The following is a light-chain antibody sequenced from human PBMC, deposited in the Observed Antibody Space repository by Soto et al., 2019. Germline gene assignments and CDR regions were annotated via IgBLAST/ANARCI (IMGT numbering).Light chain of an antibody. Sequence: QSVLTQPPSVSAAPGQKVTISCSGSSSNIGINYVSWYQQLPGTAPKLLIYDNNKRPSRIPDRFSGSKSGTSATLGITGLQTGDEADYYCGTWDSSLSAVVFGGGTKLTVL. CDR3: GTWDSSLSAVV. CDR2: DNN. CDR1: SSNIGINY. J-gene: IGLJ2*01. V-gene: IGLV1-51*01.